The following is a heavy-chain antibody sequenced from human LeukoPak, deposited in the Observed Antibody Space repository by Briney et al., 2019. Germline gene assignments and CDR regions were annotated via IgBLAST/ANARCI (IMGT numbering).Heavy chain of an antibody. CDR1: GFTFSSYA. J-gene: IGHJ6*03. CDR2: ISGSGGSI. V-gene: IGHV3-23*01. CDR3: AKGLQEHYYYYYMDV. Sequence: PGGSLRLSCAASGFTFSSYAMSWVRQAPGKGLEWVSVISGSGGSIYYADSVKGRFTISRDKSENTLYLQMNSLRAEDTAVYYCAKGLQEHYYYYYMDVWGKGTTVTVSS. D-gene: IGHD4-11*01.